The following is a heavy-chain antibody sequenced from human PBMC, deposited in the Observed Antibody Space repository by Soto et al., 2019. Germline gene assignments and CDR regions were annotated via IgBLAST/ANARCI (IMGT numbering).Heavy chain of an antibody. CDR3: AREGCSGGSCYPGGYYYYGMDV. V-gene: IGHV1-69*01. Sequence: QVQLVQSGAEVQKPGSSVKVSCKASGGTFSSYAISWVRQAPGQGLEWMGGIIPIFGTANYAQKFQGRVTITADESTSTAYMELSSLRSEDTAVYYCAREGCSGGSCYPGGYYYYGMDVWGQGTTVTVSS. D-gene: IGHD2-15*01. J-gene: IGHJ6*02. CDR2: IIPIFGTA. CDR1: GGTFSSYA.